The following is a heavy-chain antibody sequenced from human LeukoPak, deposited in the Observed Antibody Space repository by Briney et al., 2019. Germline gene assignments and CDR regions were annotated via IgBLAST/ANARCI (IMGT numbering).Heavy chain of an antibody. D-gene: IGHD2-2*01. CDR2: IIPIFGTA. CDR3: ARVRHRYCSSTSCLWGLDY. V-gene: IGHV1-69*13. Sequence: ASMKVSCKASGGTFSSYAISWVRQAPGQGLGWMGGIIPIFGTANYAQKFQGRVTITADESTSAAYLELSSLRSEDTAVYYCARVRHRYCSSTSCLWGLDYWGQGTLVTVSS. CDR1: GGTFSSYA. J-gene: IGHJ4*02.